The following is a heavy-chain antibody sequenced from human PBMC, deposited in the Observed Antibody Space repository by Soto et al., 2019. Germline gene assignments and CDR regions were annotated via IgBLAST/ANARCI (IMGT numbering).Heavy chain of an antibody. CDR2: IYFDGTT. CDR1: GASVTRAGSY. V-gene: IGHV4-31*11. Sequence: QVQLQESGPGLVKPSQTLSLTCDVSGASVTRAGSYWGWIRQRPGQGLEWIGYIYFDGTTYYNPSLKSRVIISADTSRNKFSLSLSFLTAADTAVYYCATRTTVTTFDYWGQGTLVTVSS. J-gene: IGHJ4*02. CDR3: ATRTTVTTFDY. D-gene: IGHD4-17*01.